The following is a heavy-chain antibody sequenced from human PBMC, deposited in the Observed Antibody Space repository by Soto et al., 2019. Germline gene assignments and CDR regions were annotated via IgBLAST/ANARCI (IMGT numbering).Heavy chain of an antibody. J-gene: IGHJ6*02. D-gene: IGHD5-18*01. V-gene: IGHV4-34*01. CDR3: ARGGYSYGYYYYYGMDG. CDR1: GGSFSGYY. CDR2: INHSGST. Sequence: PSETLSLTCAVYGGSFSGYYWSWIRQPPGKGLEWIGEINHSGSTNYNPSLKSRVTISVDTSKNQFSLKLSSVTAADTAVYYCARGGYSYGYYYYYGMDGCGQGTTVTVSS.